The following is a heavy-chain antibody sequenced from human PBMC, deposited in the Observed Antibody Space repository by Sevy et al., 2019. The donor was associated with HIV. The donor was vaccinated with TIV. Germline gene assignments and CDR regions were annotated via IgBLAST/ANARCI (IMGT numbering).Heavy chain of an antibody. CDR1: GVSISGFF. D-gene: IGHD2-15*01. J-gene: IGHJ4*02. V-gene: IGHV4-59*08. Sequence: SETLSLTCTVSGVSISGFFWTWVRQFPGRGLEFIAYIHYGGSTYSNPSLKSRVTVSLDTSANQISLRLSSVTAADTALYFCARHQEGRTYPLDSWGQGTLVTVSS. CDR3: ARHQEGRTYPLDS. CDR2: IHYGGST.